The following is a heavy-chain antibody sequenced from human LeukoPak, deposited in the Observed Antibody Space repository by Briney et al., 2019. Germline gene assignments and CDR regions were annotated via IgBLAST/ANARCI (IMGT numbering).Heavy chain of an antibody. D-gene: IGHD2-2*01. Sequence: PSETLSLTCTVSGGPISSYYWSWLRQPAGKGLEWIGRIYTSGSTNYNPSLKSRVTMSVDTSKNQFSLKLSSVTAADTAVYYCARDHTRKDIVVVPAAMGAYYFDYWGQGTLVTVSS. CDR2: IYTSGST. CDR1: GGPISSYY. J-gene: IGHJ4*02. V-gene: IGHV4-4*07. CDR3: ARDHTRKDIVVVPAAMGAYYFDY.